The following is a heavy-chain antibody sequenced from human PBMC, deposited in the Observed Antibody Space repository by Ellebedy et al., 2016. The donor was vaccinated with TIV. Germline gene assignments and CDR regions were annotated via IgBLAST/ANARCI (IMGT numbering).Heavy chain of an antibody. V-gene: IGHV3-9*01. D-gene: IGHD6-6*01. Sequence: GGSLRLSXAASGFPFAAYAMHWVRQAPGKGLEWVSVISWNSGTTDYADFVKGRFTISRDNAKNSLYLQMNRLRADDTAFYYCARDLRKTARDYYLDYWGQGTLVTVSS. CDR1: GFPFAAYA. J-gene: IGHJ4*02. CDR3: ARDLRKTARDYYLDY. CDR2: ISWNSGTT.